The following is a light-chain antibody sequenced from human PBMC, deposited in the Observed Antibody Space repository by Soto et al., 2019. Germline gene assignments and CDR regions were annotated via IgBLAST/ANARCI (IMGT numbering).Light chain of an antibody. Sequence: DIVMTQSPLSLPVTPGEPASISCRASQSLLYSNGNNYLDWYMQKPGQSPQLLIYLGSNRASGVPDRLRGSGSGSDFTLKISRVEAEDIGGYYCLQARQTPHTFGQGTKLEIK. J-gene: IGKJ2*01. V-gene: IGKV2-28*01. CDR1: QSLLYSNGNNY. CDR3: LQARQTPHT. CDR2: LGS.